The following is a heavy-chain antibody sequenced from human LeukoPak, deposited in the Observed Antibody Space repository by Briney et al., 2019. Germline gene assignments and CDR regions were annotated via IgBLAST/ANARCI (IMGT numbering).Heavy chain of an antibody. CDR1: GYTFTSHG. V-gene: IGHV1-18*01. J-gene: IGHJ4*02. CDR2: ISAYIGNT. Sequence: ASVKVSCKASGYTFTSHGFSWVRQAPGQGLEWMGWISAYIGNTNYAQKLQGRVTMTTDTSTSTAYMELRSLRSDDTAVYYCARDNYDFWSGYYIYFDYWGQGTLVTVSS. D-gene: IGHD3-3*01. CDR3: ARDNYDFWSGYYIYFDY.